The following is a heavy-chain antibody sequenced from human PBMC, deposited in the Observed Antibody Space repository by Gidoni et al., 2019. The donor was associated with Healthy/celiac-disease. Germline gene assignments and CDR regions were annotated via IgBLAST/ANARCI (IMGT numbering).Heavy chain of an antibody. D-gene: IGHD3-22*01. V-gene: IGHV2-70*01. CDR1: GFSLSTSGMC. Sequence: QVTLRESGPALVKPTQTLTLTCTFSGFSLSTSGMCVSWIRQPPGKALEWLALIDWDDDKYYSTSLKTRLTISKDTSKNQVVLTMTNMDPVDTATYYCARTPYYYDSSGPYWYFDLWGRGTLVTVSS. J-gene: IGHJ2*01. CDR3: ARTPYYYDSSGPYWYFDL. CDR2: IDWDDDK.